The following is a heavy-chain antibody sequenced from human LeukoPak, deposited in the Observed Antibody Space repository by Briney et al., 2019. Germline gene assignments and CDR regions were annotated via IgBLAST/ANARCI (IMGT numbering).Heavy chain of an antibody. D-gene: IGHD3-3*01. CDR1: GNTFTGYY. Sequence: ASVKVSCKASGNTFTGYYMHWVRQAPGQGLEWMGWINPNSGGTNYAQKLQGRVTMTTDTSTSTAYMELRSLRSDDTAVYYCAREGPGSRFYDFWSGYYNYYGMDVWGQGTTVTVSS. CDR3: AREGPGSRFYDFWSGYYNYYGMDV. V-gene: IGHV1-2*02. J-gene: IGHJ6*02. CDR2: INPNSGGT.